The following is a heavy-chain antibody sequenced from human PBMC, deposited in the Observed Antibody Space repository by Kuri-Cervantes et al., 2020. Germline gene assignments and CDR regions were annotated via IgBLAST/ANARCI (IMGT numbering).Heavy chain of an antibody. D-gene: IGHD1-26*01. CDR2: ISHSGST. Sequence: LRLSCAVYGGSFSGYYWSWIRQPPGKGLEWIGEISHSGSTNYNPSLKSRVTISVDTSKNQFSLKLSSVTAADTAVYYCARDGSLGMDVWGQGTTVTVSS. CDR1: GGSFSGYY. V-gene: IGHV4-34*09. CDR3: ARDGSLGMDV. J-gene: IGHJ6*02.